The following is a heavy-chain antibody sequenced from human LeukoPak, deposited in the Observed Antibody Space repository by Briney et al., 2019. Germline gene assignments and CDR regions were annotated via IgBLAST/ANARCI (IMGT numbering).Heavy chain of an antibody. CDR3: ARGYYYGSESYWHTKWFDP. V-gene: IGHV1-69*05. D-gene: IGHD3-10*01. CDR1: GGTFNSHV. Sequence: SVKVSCKASGGTFNSHVISWLRQAPGQGLEWMGGIIPVFGTASYAEKFQGRVTITTDESTTTAYMEMSSLTSEDTAVYYCARGYYYGSESYWHTKWFDPWGLGTLVTVSS. CDR2: IIPVFGTA. J-gene: IGHJ5*02.